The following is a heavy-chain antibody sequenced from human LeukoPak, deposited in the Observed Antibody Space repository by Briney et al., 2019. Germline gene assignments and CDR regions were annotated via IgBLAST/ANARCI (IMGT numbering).Heavy chain of an antibody. J-gene: IGHJ4*02. V-gene: IGHV4-34*01. CDR3: ASYGYDGSPWGMDY. Sequence: PSGTLSLTCAVYGGSFSGYYWSWIRQPPGKGLEWIGEINHSGSTNYNPSLKSRVTISVDTSKNQFSLKLSSVTAADTAVYYCASYGYDGSPWGMDYWGQGTLVTVSS. D-gene: IGHD3-22*01. CDR2: INHSGST. CDR1: GGSFSGYY.